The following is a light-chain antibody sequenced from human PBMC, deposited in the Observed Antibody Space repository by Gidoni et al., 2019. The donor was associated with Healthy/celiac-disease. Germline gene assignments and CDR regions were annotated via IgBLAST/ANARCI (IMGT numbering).Light chain of an antibody. CDR2: AAS. V-gene: IGKV1-39*01. Sequence: ILMTQSPSSLSASVGDRVTITCRASQSISIYVNWYQQKRGKAPKLRIYAASSLKSGVPSRFRGSGSGTDFTLTISSLQPEDFATYYGKQSYSTLPLTFGGGTKVEIK. CDR1: QSISIY. J-gene: IGKJ4*01. CDR3: KQSYSTLPLT.